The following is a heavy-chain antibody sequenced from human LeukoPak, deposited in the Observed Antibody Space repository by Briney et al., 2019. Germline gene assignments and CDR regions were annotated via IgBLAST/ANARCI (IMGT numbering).Heavy chain of an antibody. V-gene: IGHV1-2*02. CDR2: INPNSGGT. D-gene: IGHD6-13*01. Sequence: GASVKVSCKASGYTFTGHYMHWVRQAPGQGLEWMGWINPNSGGTNYAQKFQGRVTMTRDTSISTAYMELSRLRSDDTAVYYCATTELGAAAGTGTFDYWGQGTLVTVSS. CDR3: ATTELGAAAGTGTFDY. CDR1: GYTFTGHY. J-gene: IGHJ4*02.